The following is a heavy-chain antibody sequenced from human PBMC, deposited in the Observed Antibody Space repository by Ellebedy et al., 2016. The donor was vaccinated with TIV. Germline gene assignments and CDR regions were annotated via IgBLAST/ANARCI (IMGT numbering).Heavy chain of an antibody. CDR2: ISSNGGST. Sequence: GGSLRLXCAASGFTFSSYAMHWVRQAPGKGLEYVSAISSNGGSTYYADSVKGRFTISRDNAKNSLYLQMNSLRDEDTAVYYCARDVRGNYYGMDVWGQGTTVTVSS. J-gene: IGHJ6*02. D-gene: IGHD2/OR15-2a*01. CDR1: GFTFSSYA. CDR3: ARDVRGNYYGMDV. V-gene: IGHV3-64*02.